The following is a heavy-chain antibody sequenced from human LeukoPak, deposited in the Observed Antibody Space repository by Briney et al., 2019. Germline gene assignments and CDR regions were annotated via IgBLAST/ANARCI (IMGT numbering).Heavy chain of an antibody. CDR1: GFTFDDYG. Sequence: GGSLRLSCAASGFTFDDYGMSWVRQVPGKGLEWVSGINWNGGSTGYADSVKGRFTISRDNAKNSLYLQMDSLRVEDTALYYCARGIRFLEWLSGFDYWGQGTLVAVSS. CDR3: ARGIRFLEWLSGFDY. J-gene: IGHJ4*02. D-gene: IGHD3-3*01. V-gene: IGHV3-20*04. CDR2: INWNGGST.